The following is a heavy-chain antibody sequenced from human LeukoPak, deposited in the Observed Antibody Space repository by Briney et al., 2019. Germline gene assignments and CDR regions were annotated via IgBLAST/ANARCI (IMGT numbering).Heavy chain of an antibody. J-gene: IGHJ5*02. D-gene: IGHD3-22*01. CDR1: GGSISSYY. CDR2: IYHSGST. CDR3: ARDASHITMTRGWFDP. V-gene: IGHV4-59*12. Sequence: SETLSLTCTVSGGSISSYYWSWIRQPPGKGLEWIGEIYHSGSTNYNPSLKSRVTISVDKSKNQFSLKLSSVTAADTAVYYCARDASHITMTRGWFDPWGQGTLVTVSS.